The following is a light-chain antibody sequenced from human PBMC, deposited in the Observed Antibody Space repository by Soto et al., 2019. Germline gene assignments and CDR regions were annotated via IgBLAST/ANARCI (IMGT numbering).Light chain of an antibody. J-gene: IGKJ1*01. V-gene: IGKV3-20*01. CDR3: QQYGNSGT. CDR1: QSVTTRY. CDR2: GAS. Sequence: EIVLTQSPVTLSLSPGEEATLSCRASQSVTTRYLAWYQQKPGQAPRLLMYGASNRATGIPDRFSGSGSGTDFTLTISGLEPEDFAVYYCQQYGNSGTFGQGTKVDIK.